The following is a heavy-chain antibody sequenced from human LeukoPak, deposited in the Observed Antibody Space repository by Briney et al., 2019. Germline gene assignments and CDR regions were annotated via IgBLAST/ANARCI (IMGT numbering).Heavy chain of an antibody. J-gene: IGHJ6*02. CDR1: GFTFSSYG. CDR3: AKDQAEWFYYYNGMDV. D-gene: IGHD3-3*01. CDR2: ISYDGSNK. V-gene: IGHV3-30*18. Sequence: PGGSLRLSCVASGFTFSSYGMPWVRQAPGKGLEWVAVISYDGSNKYHADSVKGRFTISRDNSKNTLYLQMNSLRAEDTAVYYCAKDQAEWFYYYNGMDVWGQGTTVTVSS.